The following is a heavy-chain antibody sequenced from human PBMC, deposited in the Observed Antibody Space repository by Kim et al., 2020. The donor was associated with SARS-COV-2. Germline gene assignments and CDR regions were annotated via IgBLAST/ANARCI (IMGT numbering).Heavy chain of an antibody. Sequence: SETLSLTCAVYGGSFSGYYWSWIRQPPGKGLEWIGEINHSGSTNYNPSLKSRVTISVDTSKNQFSLKLSSVTAADTAVYYCARGRGNYYAPLGRRNYFDYWGQGTLVTVSS. CDR2: INHSGST. CDR1: GGSFSGYY. V-gene: IGHV4-34*01. CDR3: ARGRGNYYAPLGRRNYFDY. J-gene: IGHJ4*02. D-gene: IGHD3-10*01.